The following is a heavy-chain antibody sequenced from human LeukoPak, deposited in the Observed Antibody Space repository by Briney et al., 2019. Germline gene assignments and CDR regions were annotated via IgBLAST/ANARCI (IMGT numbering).Heavy chain of an antibody. CDR1: GGSISSYY. J-gene: IGHJ5*02. D-gene: IGHD3-22*01. CDR3: ARAEYYSDSSGYYSGWFDP. V-gene: IGHV4-59*01. Sequence: SETLSLTCTVSGGSISSYYWSWIRQPPGKGLEWIGYIYYSGSTNYNPSLKSRVTISVDTSKNQFSLKLSSVTAADTAVYYCARAEYYSDSSGYYSGWFDPWGQGTLVTVSS. CDR2: IYYSGST.